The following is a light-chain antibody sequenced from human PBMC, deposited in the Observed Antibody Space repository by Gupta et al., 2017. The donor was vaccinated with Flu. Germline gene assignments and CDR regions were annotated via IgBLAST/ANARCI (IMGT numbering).Light chain of an antibody. CDR3: QQRSNWPSLFT. Sequence: EIVLTQSPAILSLSPGERATLSCRASQSVSSYLAWYQQKPGQAPRLLIYDASNRATGIPARFSGSGSGTDFTLTISSLEPEDFAVYYCQQRSNWPSLFTFGPGTKVDI. CDR1: QSVSSY. V-gene: IGKV3-11*01. J-gene: IGKJ3*01. CDR2: DAS.